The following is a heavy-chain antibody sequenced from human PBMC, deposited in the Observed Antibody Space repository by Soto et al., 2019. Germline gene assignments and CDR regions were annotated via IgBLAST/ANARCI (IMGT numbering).Heavy chain of an antibody. CDR2: IYHSGST. Sequence: SETLSLTCAVSGGSIGSDGYSWSWIRQSPGKGLEWIGHIYHSGSTYYNPSLRRRVTITVDTSKNQLSLNLRSMTAADTAVYFCARTFYFDSRGYYYFFFDRWGQGALVTVSS. J-gene: IGHJ4*02. CDR3: ARTFYFDSRGYYYFFFDR. CDR1: GGSIGSDGYS. V-gene: IGHV4-30-2*06. D-gene: IGHD3-22*01.